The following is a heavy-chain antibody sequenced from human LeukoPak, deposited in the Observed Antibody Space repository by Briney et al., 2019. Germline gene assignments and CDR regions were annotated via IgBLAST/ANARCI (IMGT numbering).Heavy chain of an antibody. Sequence: GGSLRLSCAASGFTFGTYAMGWVRQAPGKGLEWVSGISASSGHTYYAESVKGRFTISRDNTKNSLFLQLNSLRAEDTAVYYCVRDRGWYHFDLWGQGTLVTVSS. CDR3: VRDRGWYHFDL. D-gene: IGHD3-10*01. V-gene: IGHV3-21*01. CDR2: ISASSGHT. CDR1: GFTFGTYA. J-gene: IGHJ4*02.